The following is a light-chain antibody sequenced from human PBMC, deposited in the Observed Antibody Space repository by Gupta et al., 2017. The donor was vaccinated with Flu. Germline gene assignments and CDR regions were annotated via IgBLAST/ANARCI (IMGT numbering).Light chain of an antibody. Sequence: STEHSRDHGGDKFAFWYQHLPGKVPVLIMYEASSRPSGVTDRFSGSKSGNTGSLTISGFQAEDEAEYDCSSCSSSNTLVFGGGTKLTVL. V-gene: IGLV2-14*01. CDR2: EAS. CDR1: SRDHGGDKF. J-gene: IGLJ3*02. CDR3: SSCSSSNTLV.